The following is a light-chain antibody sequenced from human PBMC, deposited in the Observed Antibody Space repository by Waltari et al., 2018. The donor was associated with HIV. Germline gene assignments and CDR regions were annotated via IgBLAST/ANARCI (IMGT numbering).Light chain of an antibody. Sequence: QSALTQPRSVSGSPGQPVTISCTGPSSDVGGYNYVPWYQPHTGKAPTLLIYDVNKRPSGVPDRFAGSKSGNTASLTISGLQTEDEADYYCYSYAGSYTSVFGTGTTVTVL. CDR2: DVN. CDR3: YSYAGSYTSV. V-gene: IGLV2-11*01. CDR1: SSDVGGYNY. J-gene: IGLJ1*01.